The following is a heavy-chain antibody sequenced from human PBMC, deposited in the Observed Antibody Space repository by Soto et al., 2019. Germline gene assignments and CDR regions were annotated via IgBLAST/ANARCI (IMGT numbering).Heavy chain of an antibody. Sequence: GRSRRLSCAASAFTFSRYITNWFRQVPENRLEWFSYISSSRSTIYYADDVKGQFTITRDNYKNSLHLQMNSLRDDDTAVDYCARDIRCISTCCYADQRVGMDVWGQGTTDIGAS. J-gene: IGHJ6*02. CDR1: AFTFSRYI. CDR2: ISSSRSTI. D-gene: IGHD2-2*01. V-gene: IGHV3-48*02. CDR3: ARDIRCISTCCYADQRVGMDV.